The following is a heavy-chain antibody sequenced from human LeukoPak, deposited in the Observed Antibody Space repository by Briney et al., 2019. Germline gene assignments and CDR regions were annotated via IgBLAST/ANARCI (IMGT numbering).Heavy chain of an antibody. V-gene: IGHV4-4*07. CDR1: GGSISSYY. CDR2: IYTGGST. CDR3: ARGPGYLWFGELFPYYFDY. Sequence: PSETLSLTCTVSGGSISSYYWSWIRQPAGKGLEWIGRIYTGGSTIYNPSLKSRVSMLVDTSNNQFSLKLSSVTAADTAVYYCARGPGYLWFGELFPYYFDYWGQGTLVTVSS. D-gene: IGHD3-10*01. J-gene: IGHJ4*02.